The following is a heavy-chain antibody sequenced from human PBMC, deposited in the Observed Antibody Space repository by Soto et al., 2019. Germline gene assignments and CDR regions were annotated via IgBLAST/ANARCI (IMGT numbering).Heavy chain of an antibody. CDR3: ASLYCSGGSCYRHFDY. Sequence: PSETLSLTCTVSGGSISSGSYYWGWIRQPPGKGLEWIGSIYYSGSTYYNPSLKSRVTISVDTSKNQFSLKLSSVTAADTAVYYCASLYCSGGSCYRHFDYWGQGTLVTVSS. J-gene: IGHJ4*02. CDR1: GGSISSGSYY. D-gene: IGHD2-15*01. CDR2: IYYSGST. V-gene: IGHV4-39*01.